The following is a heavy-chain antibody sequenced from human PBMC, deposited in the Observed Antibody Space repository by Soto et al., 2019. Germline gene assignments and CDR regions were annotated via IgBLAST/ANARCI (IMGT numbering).Heavy chain of an antibody. V-gene: IGHV2-5*01. J-gene: IGHJ5*02. CDR2: IYWNDEK. CDR1: GFSLTTGVG. CDR3: AHRVNMARGPYNYFGP. D-gene: IGHD3-10*01. Sequence: GSGPTLVNPTQTLTPTCSFSGFSLTTGVGVGWIRQPPGKALEWLAIIYWNDEKLYNPSLKTRLTITKDTSKNQVVLTVTDMDPVDTATYYCAHRVNMARGPYNYFGPWGQGTLVTVSS.